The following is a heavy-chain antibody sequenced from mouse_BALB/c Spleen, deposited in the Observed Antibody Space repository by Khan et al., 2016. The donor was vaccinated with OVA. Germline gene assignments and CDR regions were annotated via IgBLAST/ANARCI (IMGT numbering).Heavy chain of an antibody. Sequence: VQLKQSGAELVKPAASLKLSCTASGYNFKNIYIHWVKQRPEKGLERIRRTDPANGNTKYDPNFPGQATITADTSSHTAYLQLSSLTSEDTAYYYCRISTIDSWGQGTTLTVSS. CDR3: RISTIDS. CDR2: TDPANGNT. D-gene: IGHD1-3*01. CDR1: GYNFKNIY. V-gene: IGHV14-3*02. J-gene: IGHJ2*01.